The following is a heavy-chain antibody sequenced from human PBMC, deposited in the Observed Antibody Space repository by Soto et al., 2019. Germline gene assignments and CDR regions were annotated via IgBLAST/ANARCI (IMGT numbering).Heavy chain of an antibody. CDR1: GGSISSGDYY. V-gene: IGHV4-30-4*01. Sequence: SETLYHTCTVSGGSISSGDYYWSWIRQHPGKVLEWIGYIYYSGSTYYNPSLKSRVTISVDTSKNQFSLKLSSVTAADTAVYYCAISGYCTNGVYYTLFDPWGQGTLDTDSS. J-gene: IGHJ5*02. D-gene: IGHD2-8*01. CDR2: IYYSGST. CDR3: AISGYCTNGVYYTLFDP.